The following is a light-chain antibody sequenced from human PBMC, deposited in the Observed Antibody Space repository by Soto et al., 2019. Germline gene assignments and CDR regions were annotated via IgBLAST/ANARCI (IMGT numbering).Light chain of an antibody. Sequence: QAVVTQEPSFSVSPGRTVTLTCGFSSGSVSTSYYPSWYQQTPGQAPRTLIYSTNTRSSGVPDRFSGSILGNKAALTITGAQADDESDYYCVLYMGSGISVFGEGTKPTVL. J-gene: IGLJ3*02. CDR3: VLYMGSGISV. CDR2: STN. V-gene: IGLV8-61*01. CDR1: SGSVSTSYY.